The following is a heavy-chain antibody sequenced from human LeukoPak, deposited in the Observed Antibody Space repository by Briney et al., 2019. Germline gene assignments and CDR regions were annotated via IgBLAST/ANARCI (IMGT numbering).Heavy chain of an antibody. D-gene: IGHD1-14*01. CDR2: IYHSGST. CDR3: ARAMGIAGSDQWVFDS. CDR1: GGYINSYF. V-gene: IGHV4-59*01. J-gene: IGHJ4*02. Sequence: SETPSLTCTVSGGYINSYFWSWIRQPPGKGLEWIGYIYHSGSTNYNPSLKSRVSISVDTPKNQVSLKLSSVTAADTAVYYCARAMGIAGSDQWVFDSWGQGSLISVSS.